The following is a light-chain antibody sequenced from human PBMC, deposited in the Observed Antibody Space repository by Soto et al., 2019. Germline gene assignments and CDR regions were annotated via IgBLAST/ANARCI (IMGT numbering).Light chain of an antibody. V-gene: IGKV1-5*01. Sequence: DIQMTQSPSTLSASVGDRVTITCRASQNISNWLAWYQQRPGRAPNLLIHDASTLESGLPSRFSGSGSVTEFTLTICSLQPDDFATYYCQQYYTLYTFGQGTKLDIK. CDR3: QQYYTLYT. CDR1: QNISNW. J-gene: IGKJ2*01. CDR2: DAS.